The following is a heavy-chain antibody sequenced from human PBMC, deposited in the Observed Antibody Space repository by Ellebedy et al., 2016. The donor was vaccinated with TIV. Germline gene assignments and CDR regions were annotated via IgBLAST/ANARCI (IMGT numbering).Heavy chain of an antibody. D-gene: IGHD5-12*01. CDR2: ISAYNGNT. J-gene: IGHJ4*02. CDR1: GYTFTSYG. Sequence: ASVKVSXXASGYTFTSYGISWVRQAPGQGLEWMGWISAYNGNTNYAQKFQGRVTMTRDTSISTAYMELSRLRSDDTAVYYCARAGRSVANWGQGTLVTVSS. CDR3: ARAGRSVAN. V-gene: IGHV1-18*04.